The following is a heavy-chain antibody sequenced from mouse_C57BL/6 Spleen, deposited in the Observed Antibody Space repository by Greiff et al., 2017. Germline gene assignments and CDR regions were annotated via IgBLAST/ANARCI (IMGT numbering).Heavy chain of an antibody. J-gene: IGHJ1*03. CDR3: ARDYYGSSGGYFDV. Sequence: QVQLKESGAELVKPGASVKISCKASGYAFSSYWMNWVKQRPGKGLEWIGQIYPGDGDTNYNGKFKGKATLTADKSSSTAYMQLSSLTSEDSAVYFCARDYYGSSGGYFDVWGTGTTVTVSS. V-gene: IGHV1-80*01. CDR2: IYPGDGDT. CDR1: GYAFSSYW. D-gene: IGHD1-1*01.